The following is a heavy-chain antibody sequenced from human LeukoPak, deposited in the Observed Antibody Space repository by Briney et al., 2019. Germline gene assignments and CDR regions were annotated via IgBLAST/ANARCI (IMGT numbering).Heavy chain of an antibody. CDR3: ARMTCGGGTCWWFDP. D-gene: IGHD2-15*01. J-gene: IGHJ5*02. CDR1: GGSITSIHYY. Sequence: SETLSLTCTVSGGSITSIHYYWGWLRHPPGKGREWSGHIYYFGSTYYNPSLRSRVTISVDTSKNQFSLKISSVTAADTALYYCARMTCGGGTCWWFDPWGQGTLVTVSS. CDR2: IYYFGST. V-gene: IGHV4-39*01.